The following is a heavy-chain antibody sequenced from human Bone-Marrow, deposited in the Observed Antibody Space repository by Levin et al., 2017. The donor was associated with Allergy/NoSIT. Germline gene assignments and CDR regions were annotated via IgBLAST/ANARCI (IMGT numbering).Heavy chain of an antibody. CDR3: ARGGYSSSWDSNNWFAP. CDR1: GYRFNDYH. D-gene: IGHD6-13*01. V-gene: IGHV1-2*02. J-gene: IGHJ5*02. Sequence: ASVKVSCTASGYRFNDYHIDWVRQAPGQGPVWMGNINPASGATNYAQMFQDRVTMTRDTSLSTVYMELRSLKSDDTAVYYCARGGYSSSWDSNNWFAPWGQGTLVTVSS. CDR2: INPASGAT.